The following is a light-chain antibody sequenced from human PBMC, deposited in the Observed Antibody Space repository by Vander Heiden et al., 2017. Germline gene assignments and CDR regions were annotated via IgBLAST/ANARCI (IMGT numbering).Light chain of an antibody. CDR3: QQRSNWPKIT. Sequence: DIVLTQSPATLSLSPGERATLSCRASQSVSSYLAWYQQKPGQAPRLLIYDASNRATGIPARFSGSGYGTDFTLTISSLEPEDFAVYYCQQRSNWPKITFGGGTKVEIK. V-gene: IGKV3-11*01. CDR2: DAS. J-gene: IGKJ4*01. CDR1: QSVSSY.